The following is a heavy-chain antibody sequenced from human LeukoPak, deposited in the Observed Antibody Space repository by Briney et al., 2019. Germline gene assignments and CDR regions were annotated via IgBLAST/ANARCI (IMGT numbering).Heavy chain of an antibody. J-gene: IGHJ6*03. CDR2: IIPIFGRA. CDR3: ASEAMVRSDYYYYMDV. D-gene: IGHD5-18*01. V-gene: IGHV1-69*05. Sequence: ASVKVSCKASGGTFSSEAFIWVRQAPGQGLEWMGGIIPIFGRADYAQKFQDIVTITTDQSTSTVYMELSSLRSEDTAVYYCASEAMVRSDYYYYMDVWGKGTTVTVSS. CDR1: GGTFSSEA.